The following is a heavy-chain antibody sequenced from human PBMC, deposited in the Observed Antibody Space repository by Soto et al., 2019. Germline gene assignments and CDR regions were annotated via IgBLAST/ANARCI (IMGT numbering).Heavy chain of an antibody. Sequence: PSETLSLTCTVSGGSISSYYWSWIRQPPGKGLEWIGYIYYSGSTNYNPSLKSRVTISVDTSKNQFSLKLSSVTAADTAVYYCARGRYYDSSGIGWFDPWGQGTLVTVSS. CDR3: ARGRYYDSSGIGWFDP. V-gene: IGHV4-59*01. D-gene: IGHD3-22*01. J-gene: IGHJ5*02. CDR1: GGSISSYY. CDR2: IYYSGST.